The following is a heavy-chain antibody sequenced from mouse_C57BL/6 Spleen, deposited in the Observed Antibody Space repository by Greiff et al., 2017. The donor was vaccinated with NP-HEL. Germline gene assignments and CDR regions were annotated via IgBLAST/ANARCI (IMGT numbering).Heavy chain of an antibody. J-gene: IGHJ4*01. CDR2: INPSNGGT. CDR1: GYTFTSYW. CDR3: AREDYYGSSYEAMDD. Sequence: QVQLKESGTELVKPGASVKLSCKASGYTFTSYWMHWVKQRPGQGLEWIGNINPSNGGTNYNEKFKSKATLTVDKSSSTAYMQLSSLTSEDSAVYYCAREDYYGSSYEAMDDWGQGTSVTVSS. V-gene: IGHV1-53*01. D-gene: IGHD1-1*01.